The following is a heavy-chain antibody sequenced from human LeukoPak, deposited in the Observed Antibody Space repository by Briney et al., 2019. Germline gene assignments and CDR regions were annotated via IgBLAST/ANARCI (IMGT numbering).Heavy chain of an antibody. CDR2: IWYDGSNK. D-gene: IGHD2-2*02. CDR1: GFTFSSYG. V-gene: IGHV3-33*01. J-gene: IGHJ6*02. Sequence: GGSLRLSCAASGFTFSSYGMHWVRQAPGKGLEWVAVIWYDGSNKYYADSVKGRFTISRDNSKNTLYLQMNSLRAEDTAVYYCARDCSSTSCYTWGTWYYYYGMDVWGQGTTVTVSS. CDR3: ARDCSSTSCYTWGTWYYYYGMDV.